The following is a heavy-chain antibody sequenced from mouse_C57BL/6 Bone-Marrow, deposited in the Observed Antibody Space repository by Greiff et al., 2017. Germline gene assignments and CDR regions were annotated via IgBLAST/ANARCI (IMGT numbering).Heavy chain of an antibody. V-gene: IGHV1-15*01. CDR3: TREGFDY. CDR2: IDPETGGT. Sequence: VQLQRSGAELVRPGASVTLSCKASGYTFTDYEMHWVKQTPVHGLEWIGAIDPETGGTAYNQKFKGKAILTADKSSSTAYMELRSLTSEDSAVYYCTREGFDYWGQGTTLTVSS. J-gene: IGHJ2*01. CDR1: GYTFTDYE.